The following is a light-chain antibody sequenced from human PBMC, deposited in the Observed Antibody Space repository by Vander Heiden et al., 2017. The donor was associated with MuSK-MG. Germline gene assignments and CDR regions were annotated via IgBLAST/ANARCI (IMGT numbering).Light chain of an antibody. CDR1: QSFRSN. CDR3: QQYNSWPYT. CDR2: GAS. Sequence: EIVMTQPPATLSVSPGERATLSCRASQSFRSNLAWYQQIPGQAPRLLIYGASTRATGIPARFSGSGSGTEFTLTISSLQSEDFAVYFCQQYNSWPYTFGQGTKLEIK. V-gene: IGKV3-15*01. J-gene: IGKJ2*01.